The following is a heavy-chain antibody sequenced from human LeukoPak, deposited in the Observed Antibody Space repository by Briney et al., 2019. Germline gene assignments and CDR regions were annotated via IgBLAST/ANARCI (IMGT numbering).Heavy chain of an antibody. V-gene: IGHV3-53*01. CDR3: ARVLLKSYYDSSGPLDY. CDR2: IYSGGST. J-gene: IGHJ4*02. Sequence: GGSLRLSCAASGFTVSSNYMSWVRQAPGKGLEWVSVIYSGGSTYYADSVKGRFTISRDNSKNTLYLQMNSLRAEDTAVYYCARVLLKSYYDSSGPLDYWGQGTLVTVSS. CDR1: GFTVSSNY. D-gene: IGHD3-22*01.